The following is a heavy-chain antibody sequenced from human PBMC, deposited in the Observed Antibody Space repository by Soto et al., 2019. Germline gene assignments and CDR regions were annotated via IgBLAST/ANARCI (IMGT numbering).Heavy chain of an antibody. V-gene: IGHV5-51*01. J-gene: IGHJ6*02. CDR1: GYSFTNYW. Sequence: GESLKISCKGSGYSFTNYWIGWVRQMPGKGLEWMGIIYPGDSDTRYSPSFQGQVTISADKSISTAYLQWSSLKASDTAMYYCARRAYYASGTYYNGMDVWGQGTTVTVSS. CDR3: ARRAYYASGTYYNGMDV. D-gene: IGHD3-10*01. CDR2: IYPGDSDT.